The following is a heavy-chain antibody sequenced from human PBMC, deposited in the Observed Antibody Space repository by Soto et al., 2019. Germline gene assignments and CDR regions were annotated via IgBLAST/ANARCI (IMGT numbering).Heavy chain of an antibody. CDR3: ARKVGDY. J-gene: IGHJ4*02. V-gene: IGHV3-7*01. D-gene: IGHD3-10*01. CDR1: GFTFSNYW. Sequence: GGSLRLSCAASGFTFSNYWMSWVRQSPGKGLEWVANIKQDGSQKNYLGSVKGRFTISRDNAKNSLYLEMNSLTAEDTAVYYCARKVGDYWGQGTLVTVSS. CDR2: IKQDGSQK.